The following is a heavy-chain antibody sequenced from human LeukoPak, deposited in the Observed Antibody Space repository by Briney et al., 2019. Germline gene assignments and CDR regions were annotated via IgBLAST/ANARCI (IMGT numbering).Heavy chain of an antibody. CDR2: FYYSGST. Sequence: SQTLSLTCAVSDASIRSGGYFWGWIRQPPGQGLGWIGSFYYSGSTYYNPSLKSRVTISVDTSKNQFSLKLSSVTAADTAVYYCARLFGDYETPAFDIWGQGTMVTVSS. CDR3: ARLFGDYETPAFDI. D-gene: IGHD4-17*01. V-gene: IGHV4-30-2*03. CDR1: DASIRSGGYF. J-gene: IGHJ3*02.